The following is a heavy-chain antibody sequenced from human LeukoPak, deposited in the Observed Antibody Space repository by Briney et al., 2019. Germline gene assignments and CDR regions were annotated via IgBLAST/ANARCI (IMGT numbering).Heavy chain of an antibody. CDR2: IYYSGST. V-gene: IGHV4-39*01. J-gene: IGHJ4*02. CDR3: ASQARQLALFDY. CDR1: GGSISSSSYY. D-gene: IGHD6-13*01. Sequence: TSETLSLTCTVSGGSISSSSYYWGWIRQPPGKGLEWIGSIYYSGSTYYNPSLKSRVTISVDTSKNQFSLKLSSVTAADTAVYYCASQARQLALFDYWGQGTLVTVSS.